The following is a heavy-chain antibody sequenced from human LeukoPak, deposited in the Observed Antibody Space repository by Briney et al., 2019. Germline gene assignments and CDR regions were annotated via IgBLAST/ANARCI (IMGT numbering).Heavy chain of an antibody. CDR1: GYTFTSYY. Sequence: ASVKVSCKTSGYTFTSYYIHWVRQAPGQGLEWMGIINPRGGSTSYAQKFQGRVTMTRDTSTSTVYMYLSSLRSEDTAVYYCASCDGGDGYCHYWGQGTLVTVSS. J-gene: IGHJ4*02. V-gene: IGHV1-46*03. D-gene: IGHD5-24*01. CDR2: INPRGGST. CDR3: ASCDGGDGYCHY.